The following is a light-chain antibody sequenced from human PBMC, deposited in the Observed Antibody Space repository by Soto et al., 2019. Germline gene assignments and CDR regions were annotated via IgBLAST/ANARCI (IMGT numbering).Light chain of an antibody. V-gene: IGKV1-5*03. Sequence: DIQMTQSPSTLSASVGDRVTITCRASQSISSWLAWYQQKPGKAPKLLISKASSLESGVPSRFSGSGSGTAFTLTIISLQPDDVATYYCQQYHSVPRTFGQGTKLEIK. CDR3: QQYHSVPRT. CDR1: QSISSW. CDR2: KAS. J-gene: IGKJ2*02.